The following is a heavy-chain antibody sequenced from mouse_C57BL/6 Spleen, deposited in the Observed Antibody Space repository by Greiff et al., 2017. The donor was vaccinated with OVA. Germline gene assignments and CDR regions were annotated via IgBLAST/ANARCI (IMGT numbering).Heavy chain of an antibody. J-gene: IGHJ4*01. CDR3: ARYTAMDY. V-gene: IGHV7-3*01. CDR2: IRNKANGYTT. CDR1: GFTFTDYY. Sequence: EVKLMESGGGLVQPGGSLSLSCAASGFTFTDYYLSWVRQPPGKALEWLGFIRNKANGYTTEYSASVKGRFTISRDNSQSILYLQMNALRAEDSATYYCARYTAMDYWGQGTSVTVSS.